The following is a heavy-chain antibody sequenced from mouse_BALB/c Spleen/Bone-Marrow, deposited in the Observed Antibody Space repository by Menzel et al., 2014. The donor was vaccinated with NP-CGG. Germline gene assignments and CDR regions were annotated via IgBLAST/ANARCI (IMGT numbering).Heavy chain of an antibody. CDR2: IAPGSGTT. V-gene: IGHV1S41*01. D-gene: IGHD2-3*01. CDR3: AGYDYAMDY. J-gene: IGHJ4*01. CDR1: GYTFTNFW. Sequence: DLVKPGASVKLPCKASGYTFTNFWINWIKQRPGQGLEWIGRIAPGSGTTYYNEMFKGKATLTVDTSSSTAYIQLSSLSSEDSAVYFCAGYDYAMDYWGQGTSVTVSS.